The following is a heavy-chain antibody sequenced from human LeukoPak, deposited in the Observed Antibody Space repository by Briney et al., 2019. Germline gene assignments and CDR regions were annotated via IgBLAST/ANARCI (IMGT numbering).Heavy chain of an antibody. CDR2: MSSDGSST. D-gene: IGHD2-8*01. CDR1: GFTFSNYW. Sequence: GGSLRLSCAASGFTFSNYWMNWVRQVPGKGLMWVSRMSSDGSSTNYADSVKGRFTISRDNAKNTLYLKMNSLRVEDTAVYYCARDGVYRSSAPDYWGQGTLVTVSS. CDR3: ARDGVYRSSAPDY. J-gene: IGHJ4*02. V-gene: IGHV3-74*01.